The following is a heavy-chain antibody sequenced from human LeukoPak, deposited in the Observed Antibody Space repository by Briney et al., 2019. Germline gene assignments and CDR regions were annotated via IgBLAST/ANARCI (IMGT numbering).Heavy chain of an antibody. Sequence: GGSLRLSCAASGFTFSSYSMNWVRQAPGKGLEWVSSISSSSSYIYYADSVKGRFTISRDNAKNSLYLQLNSLRAEDTAVYYCARDMQQWLVDSGLVADYWGQGTLVTVSS. V-gene: IGHV3-21*01. J-gene: IGHJ4*02. CDR1: GFTFSSYS. D-gene: IGHD6-19*01. CDR3: ARDMQQWLVDSGLVADY. CDR2: ISSSSSYI.